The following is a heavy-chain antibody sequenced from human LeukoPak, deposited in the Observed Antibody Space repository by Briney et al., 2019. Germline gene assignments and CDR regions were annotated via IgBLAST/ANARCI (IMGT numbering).Heavy chain of an antibody. J-gene: IGHJ3*02. Sequence: GGSLRLSCAASGFTFSDYYMSWIRQAPGKGLEWVSYISSSGSTIYYADSVEGRFTISRDNAKNSLYLQMNSLRAEDTAVYYCARDYGGNSDDAFDIWGQGTMVTVSS. CDR1: GFTFSDYY. CDR3: ARDYGGNSDDAFDI. CDR2: ISSSGSTI. D-gene: IGHD4-23*01. V-gene: IGHV3-11*01.